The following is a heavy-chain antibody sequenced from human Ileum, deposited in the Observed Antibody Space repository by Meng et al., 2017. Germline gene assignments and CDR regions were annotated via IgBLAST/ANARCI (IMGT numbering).Heavy chain of an antibody. Sequence: SCAASGFTFSTYTMHWVRQAPGKGLEWVALISYDESNKYYADSVNGRFTTSRDNSKNTLYLQMNSLRAEDTAVYYCARGYGSSWHSPFQHWGQGTLVTVSS. D-gene: IGHD6-13*01. V-gene: IGHV3-30*01. CDR2: ISYDESNK. CDR3: ARGYGSSWHSPFQH. J-gene: IGHJ1*01. CDR1: GFTFSTYT.